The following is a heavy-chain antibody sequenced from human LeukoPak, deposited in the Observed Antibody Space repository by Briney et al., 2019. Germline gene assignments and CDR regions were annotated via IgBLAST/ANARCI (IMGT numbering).Heavy chain of an antibody. Sequence: GGSLRLSCAASGFTFSSYGMHWVRQAPGKGLEWVAFIRYDGSNKYYTDSVKGRFTISRDNSKNTLYLQMDSLRAEDTAVYYCARDYDFWSGYYSPTRGYFGYWGQGTLVTVSS. V-gene: IGHV3-30*02. J-gene: IGHJ4*02. CDR2: IRYDGSNK. CDR3: ARDYDFWSGYYSPTRGYFGY. CDR1: GFTFSSYG. D-gene: IGHD3-3*01.